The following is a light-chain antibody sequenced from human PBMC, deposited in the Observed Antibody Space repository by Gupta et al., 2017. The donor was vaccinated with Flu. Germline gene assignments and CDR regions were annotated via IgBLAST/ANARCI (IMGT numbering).Light chain of an antibody. CDR2: GTN. Sequence: QTVVTQEPSFSVSPGGTVTLTCGLSSGSVSINNYPSWYQQTPGQTPRTLIYGTNTRSSGVPDRFSGSVLGNKAALTITGAQADDESDYYCVLYMGSGIGMCGGGTKLTVL. J-gene: IGLJ3*02. V-gene: IGLV8-61*01. CDR3: VLYMGSGIGM. CDR1: SGSVSINNY.